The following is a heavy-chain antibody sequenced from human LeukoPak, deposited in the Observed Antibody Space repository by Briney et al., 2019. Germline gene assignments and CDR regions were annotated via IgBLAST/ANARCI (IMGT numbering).Heavy chain of an antibody. V-gene: IGHV3-73*01. CDR1: GLTFSGSP. D-gene: IGHD2-15*01. CDR3: TTGYRDDP. CDR2: IRSKANSYAT. Sequence: GESLRLSCAASGLTFSGSPMHWVRQASGKGLEWLGRIRSKANSYATVYAASVKGRFTISRDDSKTTAYLQMNSLKIEDTAVYYCTTGYRDDPWGQGTLVTVSS. J-gene: IGHJ5*02.